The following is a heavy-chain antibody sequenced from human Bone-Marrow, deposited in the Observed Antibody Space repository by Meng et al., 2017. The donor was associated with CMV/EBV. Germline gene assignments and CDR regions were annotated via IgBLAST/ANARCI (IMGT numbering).Heavy chain of an antibody. CDR1: GDTFTGYY. V-gene: IGHV1-69*05. CDR3: ARVDNYDDSGYHYYWFDP. CDR2: IIPIFGTA. D-gene: IGHD3-22*01. Sequence: SVKVSCKASGDTFTGYYMHWVRQAPGQGLEWMGGIIPIFGTANYAQKFQHRVTLTTDVSTNTAYMEVHNLRSEDTAVYFCARVDNYDDSGYHYYWFDPWGQGTQVTVSS. J-gene: IGHJ5*02.